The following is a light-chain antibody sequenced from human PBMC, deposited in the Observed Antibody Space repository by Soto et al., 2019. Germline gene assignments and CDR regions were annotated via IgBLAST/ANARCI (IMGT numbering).Light chain of an antibody. V-gene: IGKV3-20*01. Sequence: LTQSPSSLSASVGDRVTITCRASQTVSSSYLAWYRQKPGQAPRLLIYGASSRATGIPDRFSGSGSGTDFTLTISRLDPEDFAVYYCQQYGSSPLTFGGGTKVDIK. CDR2: GAS. CDR3: QQYGSSPLT. J-gene: IGKJ4*01. CDR1: QTVSSSY.